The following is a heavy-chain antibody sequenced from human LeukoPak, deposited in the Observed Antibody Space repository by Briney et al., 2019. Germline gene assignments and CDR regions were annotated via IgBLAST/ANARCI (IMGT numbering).Heavy chain of an antibody. V-gene: IGHV4-34*01. J-gene: IGHJ4*02. CDR2: INHSGST. CDR3: ARGGGWYNY. Sequence: SETLSLTCAVYGGSFSGYHWSWIRQPPGKGLEWIGEINHSGSTNYNPSLKSRVTISVDTSKNQFSLKLSSVTAADTAVYYCARGGGWYNYWGQGTLVTVSS. D-gene: IGHD6-19*01. CDR1: GGSFSGYH.